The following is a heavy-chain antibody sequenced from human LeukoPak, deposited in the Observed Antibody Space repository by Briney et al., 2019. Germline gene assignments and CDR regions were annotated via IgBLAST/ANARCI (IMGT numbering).Heavy chain of an antibody. Sequence: GGSLRLSCSASGFSFTTYAMQWVRQAPGRGLESGSGISGNGGSTYYADSVKGRFTISRDNTKNTLYLQMSSLRPEDTAVYYCVRRAAYSFDYWGQGTLVTVSS. D-gene: IGHD2-15*01. CDR1: GFSFTTYA. CDR3: VRRAAYSFDY. V-gene: IGHV3-64D*06. CDR2: ISGNGGST. J-gene: IGHJ4*02.